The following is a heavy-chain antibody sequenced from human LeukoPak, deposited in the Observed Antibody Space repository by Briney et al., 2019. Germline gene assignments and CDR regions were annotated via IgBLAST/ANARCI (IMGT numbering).Heavy chain of an antibody. Sequence: SETLSLTCTVSGGSISSYYWSWIRQPPGNGLEWIGYIYTSGSTNYNPSLKSRVTISVDTSKNQFSLKLGSVTAADTAVYYCARGSRDGYNEYYFDYWGQGTLVTVSS. V-gene: IGHV4-4*09. CDR1: GGSISSYY. J-gene: IGHJ4*02. CDR2: IYTSGST. D-gene: IGHD5-24*01. CDR3: ARGSRDGYNEYYFDY.